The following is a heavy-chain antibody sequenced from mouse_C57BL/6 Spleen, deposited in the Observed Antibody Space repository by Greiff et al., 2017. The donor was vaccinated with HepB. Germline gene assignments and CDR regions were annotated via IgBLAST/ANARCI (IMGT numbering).Heavy chain of an antibody. CDR3: ARPSSGYPAWFAY. Sequence: EVQRVESGGGLVKPGGSLKLSCAASGFTFSDYGMHWVRQAPEKGLEWVAYISSGSSTIYYADTVKGRFTISRDNAKNTLFLQMTSLRSEDTAMYYCARPSSGYPAWFAYWGQGTLVTVSA. D-gene: IGHD3-2*02. CDR2: ISSGSSTI. V-gene: IGHV5-17*01. J-gene: IGHJ3*01. CDR1: GFTFSDYG.